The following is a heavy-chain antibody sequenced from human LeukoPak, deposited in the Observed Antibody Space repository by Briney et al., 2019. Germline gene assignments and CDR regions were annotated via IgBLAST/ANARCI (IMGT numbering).Heavy chain of an antibody. CDR2: IKSKTDGGTT. D-gene: IGHD3-16*01. CDR1: GFSPSDAW. Sequence: GGSLRLSCAASGFSPSDAWVSWVRQAPGKGLEWVGRIKSKTDGGTTDYAAPVKGRFTISRDDSKNTLFLQMNSLKTEDTALYYCTTRFLYYFDSWGQGTLVTVSS. J-gene: IGHJ4*02. V-gene: IGHV3-15*01. CDR3: TTRFLYYFDS.